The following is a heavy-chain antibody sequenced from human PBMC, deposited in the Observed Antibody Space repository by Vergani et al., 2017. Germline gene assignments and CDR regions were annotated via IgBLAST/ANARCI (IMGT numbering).Heavy chain of an antibody. Sequence: QVQLQESGPGLVKPSQTLSLTCAVYGGSFSGYYWSWIRQPPGKGLEWIGEINHSGSTNYNPSLKSRVTISVDTSKNQFSLKLSSVTAADTAVYYCAGWFGDIESWGQGTLVTVSS. D-gene: IGHD3-10*01. J-gene: IGHJ5*02. CDR1: GGSFSGYY. CDR2: INHSGST. V-gene: IGHV4-34*09. CDR3: AGWFGDIES.